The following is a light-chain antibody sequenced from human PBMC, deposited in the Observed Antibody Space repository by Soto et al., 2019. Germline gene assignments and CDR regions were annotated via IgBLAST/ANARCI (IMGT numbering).Light chain of an antibody. CDR2: EVR. Sequence: QSVLTQPASVSGSPGQSITISCTGTSRDVGRYNYVSWFQQQPGKAPKLMIFEVRTRPSGVSNRLSGSKSGNTASLTISGLQIEDEADYYCGSYTSSTSAVFGGGTKLTVL. CDR1: SRDVGRYNY. V-gene: IGLV2-14*01. CDR3: GSYTSSTSAV. J-gene: IGLJ2*01.